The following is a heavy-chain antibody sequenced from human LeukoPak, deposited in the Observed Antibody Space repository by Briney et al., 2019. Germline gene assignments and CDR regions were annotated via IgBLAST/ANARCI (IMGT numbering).Heavy chain of an antibody. Sequence: GGSLRLSCAASEFVFSDYYMSWVRQAPGKGLEWVSYISSGGDTKYYADSVKGRFTISRDNAKNSLYLQMNNLRAEDTAVYYCAREMGADYGSGTFFDLWGQGNMVTVSS. D-gene: IGHD3-10*01. CDR3: AREMGADYGSGTFFDL. CDR1: EFVFSDYY. J-gene: IGHJ4*02. V-gene: IGHV3-11*01. CDR2: ISSGGDTK.